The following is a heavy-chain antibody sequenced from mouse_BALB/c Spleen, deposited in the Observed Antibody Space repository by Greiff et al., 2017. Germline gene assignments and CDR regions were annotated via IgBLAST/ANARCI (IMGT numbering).Heavy chain of an antibody. J-gene: IGHJ3*01. CDR1: GFTFTDYY. V-gene: IGHV7-3*02. Sequence: EVKLMESGGGLVQPGGSLRLSCATSGFTFTDYYMSWVRQPPGKALEWLGFIRNKANGYTTEYSASVKGRFTISRDNSQSILYLQMNTLRAEDSATYYCARDTGRGFAYWGQGTLVTVSA. CDR3: ARDTGRGFAY. CDR2: IRNKANGYTT.